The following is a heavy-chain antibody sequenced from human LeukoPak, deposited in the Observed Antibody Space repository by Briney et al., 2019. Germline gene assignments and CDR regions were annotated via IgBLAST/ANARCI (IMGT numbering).Heavy chain of an antibody. J-gene: IGHJ4*02. Sequence: ASVKVSCKASGYTFTSYYMHWVRQAPGQGLEWMGIINPSGGSTSYAQKFQGRVTMTRDMSTSTVYTELSSLRSEDTAVYYCARDVRGGGQLLSGIDYWGQGTLVTVSS. CDR2: INPSGGST. D-gene: IGHD2-2*01. CDR3: ARDVRGGGQLLSGIDY. V-gene: IGHV1-46*01. CDR1: GYTFTSYY.